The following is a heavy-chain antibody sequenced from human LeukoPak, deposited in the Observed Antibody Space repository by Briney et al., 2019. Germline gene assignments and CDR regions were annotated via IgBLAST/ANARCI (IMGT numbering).Heavy chain of an antibody. CDR3: ARGKYYYDSSGYEPGWFDP. J-gene: IGHJ5*02. CDR2: IYYSGFT. CDR1: GGSISNTDRY. V-gene: IGHV4-39*07. D-gene: IGHD3-22*01. Sequence: SETLSLTCSVFGGSISNTDRYWGWVRQPPEKGLEWIGSIYYSGFTNYNPSLKSRVTISVDTSKNQFSLKLSSVTAADTAVYYCARGKYYYDSSGYEPGWFDPWGQGTLVTVSS.